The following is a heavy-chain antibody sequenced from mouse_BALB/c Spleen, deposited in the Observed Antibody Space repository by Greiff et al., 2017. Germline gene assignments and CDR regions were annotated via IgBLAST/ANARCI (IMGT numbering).Heavy chain of an antibody. CDR2: IWAGGST. CDR1: GFSLTSYG. J-gene: IGHJ3*01. D-gene: IGHD1-1*01. V-gene: IGHV2-9*02. CDR3: ADGSSSFAY. Sequence: VKLMESGPGLVAPSQSLSITCTVSGFSLTSYGVHWVRQPPGKGLEWLGVIWAGGSTNYNSALMSRLSISKDNSKSQVFLKMNSLQTDDTAMYYCADGSSSFAYWGQGTLVTVSA.